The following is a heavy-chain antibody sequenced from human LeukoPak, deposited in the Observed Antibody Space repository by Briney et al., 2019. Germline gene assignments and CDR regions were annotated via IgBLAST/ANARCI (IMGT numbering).Heavy chain of an antibody. V-gene: IGHV3-21*01. CDR2: ISSSSSYI. J-gene: IGHJ4*02. CDR3: ARDKRLNYYDSSGPMDYFDY. D-gene: IGHD3-22*01. Sequence: GGSLRLSCAASGFTFSSYSMNWVRQAPGKGLEWVSSISSSSSYIYYADSVKGRFTTSRDDAKNSLYLQMNSLRAEDTAVYYCARDKRLNYYDSSGPMDYFDYWGQGTLVTVSS. CDR1: GFTFSSYS.